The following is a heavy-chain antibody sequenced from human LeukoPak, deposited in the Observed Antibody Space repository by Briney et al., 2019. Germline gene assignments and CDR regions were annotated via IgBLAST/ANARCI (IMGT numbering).Heavy chain of an antibody. CDR2: IYYSGNT. J-gene: IGHJ5*02. V-gene: IGHV4-59*01. Sequence: SETLSPTCTVPGGSISSYYWSWIRQPPGKGLEWIGYIYYSGNTNYNPSLKSRVTISVDTSKNQFSLKLSSVTAADTAVYYCARVLQWANWFDPWGQGTLVTVSS. CDR1: GGSISSYY. CDR3: ARVLQWANWFDP. D-gene: IGHD1-26*01.